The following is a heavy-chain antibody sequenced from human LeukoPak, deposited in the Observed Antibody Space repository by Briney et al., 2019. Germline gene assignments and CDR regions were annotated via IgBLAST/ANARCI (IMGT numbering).Heavy chain of an antibody. V-gene: IGHV3-21*01. CDR3: ARLVPLGAFDI. J-gene: IGHJ3*02. CDR1: GFTFSSYS. CDR2: ISSSSSYI. Sequence: GSLRLSCAASGFTFSSYSMNWVRQAPGKGLEWVSSISSSSSYIYYADSVKGRFTISRDNAKNSLYLQMNSLRAEDTAVYYCARLVPLGAFDIWGQGTMVTVSS.